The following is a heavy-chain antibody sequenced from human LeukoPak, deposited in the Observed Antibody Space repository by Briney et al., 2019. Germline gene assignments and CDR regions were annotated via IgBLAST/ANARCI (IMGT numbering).Heavy chain of an antibody. CDR1: GFTFSSYD. CDR2: IGTAGDT. V-gene: IGHV3-13*01. Sequence: GGSLRLSCAASGFTFSSYDMHWVRQATGKGLEWVSAIGTAGDTYYPGSVKGRFTISRENAKNSLYLQMNSLRAGDTAVYYCARGIRYYYGSGSSLDYWGQGTLVTVSS. J-gene: IGHJ4*02. D-gene: IGHD3-10*01. CDR3: ARGIRYYYGSGSSLDY.